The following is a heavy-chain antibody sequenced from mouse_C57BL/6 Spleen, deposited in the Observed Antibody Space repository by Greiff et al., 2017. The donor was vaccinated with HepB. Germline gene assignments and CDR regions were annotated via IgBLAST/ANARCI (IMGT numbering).Heavy chain of an antibody. Sequence: EVQLQQSGPGMVKPSQSLSLTCTVTGYSITSGYDWHWIRHFPGNKLEWMGYISYSGSTNYNPSLKSRLSITHDTSKNHFFLKLNSVTTEDTATYYCARGYGYDNAMDYWGQGTSVTVSS. CDR3: ARGYGYDNAMDY. CDR1: GYSITSGYD. V-gene: IGHV3-1*01. D-gene: IGHD2-2*01. J-gene: IGHJ4*01. CDR2: ISYSGST.